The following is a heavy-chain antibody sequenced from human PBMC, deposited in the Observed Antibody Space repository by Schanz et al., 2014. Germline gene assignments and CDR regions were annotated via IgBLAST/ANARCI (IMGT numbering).Heavy chain of an antibody. CDR3: ARKMKLGVYGGKGHDSLDI. Sequence: EEQLVESGGGLVQPGGSLRLSCAASGFSFGNYAMSWVRQAPGKGLEWVSAISGSGGSTYYADSVKGRFTISRDNAKNTLYLQMNTLRAEDTAVYYCARKMKLGVYGGKGHDSLDIWGQGTMVTVSS. D-gene: IGHD4-17*01. V-gene: IGHV3-23*04. CDR2: ISGSGGST. CDR1: GFSFGNYA. J-gene: IGHJ3*02.